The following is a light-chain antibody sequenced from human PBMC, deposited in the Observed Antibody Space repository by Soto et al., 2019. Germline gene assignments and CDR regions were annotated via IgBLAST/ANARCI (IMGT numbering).Light chain of an antibody. Sequence: DIQMTQSPSSLSASVGDRVTITSRASQSIVTYLNWYLQKPGKAPKLLIYAASNLQSGVPSRFSGSGSGTDFTLTISSLQPEDFATYFCQQSYSTPPWTFGQGTKVEIK. CDR3: QQSYSTPPWT. CDR2: AAS. CDR1: QSIVTY. V-gene: IGKV1-39*01. J-gene: IGKJ1*01.